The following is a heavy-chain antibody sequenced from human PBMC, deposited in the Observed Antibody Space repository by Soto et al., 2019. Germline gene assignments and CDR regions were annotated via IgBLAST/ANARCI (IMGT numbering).Heavy chain of an antibody. D-gene: IGHD1-1*01. CDR1: GYMFPSYG. CDR3: TRSTTVGTPPSDH. Sequence: GASVKVSCKTSGYMFPSYGISWVRQAPGQGLEWMGWISTYNRNTKYAQGLQGRVTMTTDTSTTTAYMELRSLRSDDTAVYYCTRSTTVGTPPSDHWGQGTLVTVSS. CDR2: ISTYNRNT. V-gene: IGHV1-18*04. J-gene: IGHJ4*02.